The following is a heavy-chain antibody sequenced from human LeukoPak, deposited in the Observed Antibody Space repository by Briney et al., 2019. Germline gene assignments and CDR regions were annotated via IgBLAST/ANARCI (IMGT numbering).Heavy chain of an antibody. Sequence: SETLSLTCAVYGGSFSGYYWSWIRQPPGKGLEWIGEINHSGSTNYNPSLKSRVTISVDTSKNQFSLKLSSVTAADTAVYYCARLFGLYYDYVWGSYRLYYFDYWGQGTLVTVSS. J-gene: IGHJ4*02. CDR1: GGSFSGYY. CDR2: INHSGST. D-gene: IGHD3-16*02. V-gene: IGHV4-34*01. CDR3: ARLFGLYYDYVWGSYRLYYFDY.